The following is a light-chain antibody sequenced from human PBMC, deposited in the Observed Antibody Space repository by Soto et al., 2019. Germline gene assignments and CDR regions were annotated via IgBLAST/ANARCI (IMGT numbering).Light chain of an antibody. J-gene: IGLJ1*01. CDR3: SSFTSNRINV. V-gene: IGLV2-14*01. CDR2: EVS. CDR1: NSDVGIYDF. Sequence: QSVLTQPASVSGTPGQSITISCTGSNSDVGIYDFVSWYQHHPGRAPKLIVSEVSHRPSGVSGRFSDSKSGLTAYLTIYGLQPEDEADYYCSSFTSNRINVFGQGTKVTVL.